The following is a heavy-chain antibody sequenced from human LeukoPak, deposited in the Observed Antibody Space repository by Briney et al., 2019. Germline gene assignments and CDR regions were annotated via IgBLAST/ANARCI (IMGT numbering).Heavy chain of an antibody. Sequence: GGSLRLSCAASGFTFSSYAMHWVRQAPGKGLEYASAISSNGGSTYYANSVKGRFTISRDNSKNTLYLQMGSLRAEDMAVYYCARSMLRFLEWLPVDYWGQGTLVTVSS. CDR1: GFTFSSYA. D-gene: IGHD3-3*01. V-gene: IGHV3-64*01. CDR2: ISSNGGST. CDR3: ARSMLRFLEWLPVDY. J-gene: IGHJ4*02.